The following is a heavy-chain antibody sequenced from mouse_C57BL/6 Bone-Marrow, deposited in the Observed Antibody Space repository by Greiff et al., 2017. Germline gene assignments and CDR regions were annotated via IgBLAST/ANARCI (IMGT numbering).Heavy chain of an antibody. CDR2: IHPNSGST. CDR3: ARYPYYYGSSYEAMDY. Sequence: QVQLQQPGAELVKPGASVKLSCKASGYTFTSYWMHWVKQRPGQGLEWIGMIHPNSGSTNYNEKFKSKATLTVDKSSSTAYMQLSSLTSEDYAVYYCARYPYYYGSSYEAMDYWGQGTSVTVSS. J-gene: IGHJ4*01. CDR1: GYTFTSYW. D-gene: IGHD1-1*01. V-gene: IGHV1-64*01.